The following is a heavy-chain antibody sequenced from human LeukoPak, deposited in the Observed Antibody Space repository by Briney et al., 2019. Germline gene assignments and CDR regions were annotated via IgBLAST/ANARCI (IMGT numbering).Heavy chain of an antibody. Sequence: GGSLRLSCAASGFTFSNAWMNWVRQAPGKGLEWVANIKKDGIEKYYVESVKGRFTISRDNAKNSLYLQMNSLRAEDTAVYYCARGRYSSRSGGYYFDIWGQGTLVTVSS. D-gene: IGHD2-2*01. J-gene: IGHJ4*02. CDR3: ARGRYSSRSGGYYFDI. V-gene: IGHV3-7*01. CDR2: IKKDGIEK. CDR1: GFTFSNAW.